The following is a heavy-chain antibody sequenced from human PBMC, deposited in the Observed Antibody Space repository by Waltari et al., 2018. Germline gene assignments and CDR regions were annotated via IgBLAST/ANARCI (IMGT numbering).Heavy chain of an antibody. CDR2: INAGNGNT. CDR3: AREGLEVNWFDP. V-gene: IGHV1-3*01. Sequence: QVQLVQTGAEVKKPGASVKVSCKASGYTFTSYAMHWVRQAPGQRLEWMGWINAGNGNTKYSQKFQGRVTITRDTSASTAYMELSSLRSEDTAVYYCAREGLEVNWFDPCGQGTLVTVSS. CDR1: GYTFTSYA. J-gene: IGHJ5*02. D-gene: IGHD3-3*01.